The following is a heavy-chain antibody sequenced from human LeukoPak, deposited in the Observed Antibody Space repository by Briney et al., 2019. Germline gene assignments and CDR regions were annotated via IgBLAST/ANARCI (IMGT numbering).Heavy chain of an antibody. CDR2: IIPIFGTA. D-gene: IGHD2-2*01. CDR1: GGTFSSYA. Sequence: ASVKVSCKASGGTFSSYAISWVRQAPGQGLEWMGGIIPIFGTANYAQKFQGRVTITADESTSTAYMELSSLRSEDTAVYYCARPRGSSTSCRICSWFDPWGQGTLVTVSS. J-gene: IGHJ5*02. CDR3: ARPRGSSTSCRICSWFDP. V-gene: IGHV1-69*13.